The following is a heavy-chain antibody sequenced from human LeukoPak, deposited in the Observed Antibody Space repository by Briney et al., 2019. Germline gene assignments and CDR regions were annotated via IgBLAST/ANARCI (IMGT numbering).Heavy chain of an antibody. CDR1: GFTFSDFA. CDR3: ARGSSWYADY. CDR2: IYSGGST. D-gene: IGHD6-13*01. J-gene: IGHJ4*02. V-gene: IGHV3-53*01. Sequence: GGSLRLSCAASGFTFSDFAMSWVRQAPGKGLEWVSVIYSGGSTYYADSVKGRFTISRDNSKNTLYLQMNSLRAEDTAVYYCARGSSWYADYWGQGTLVTVSS.